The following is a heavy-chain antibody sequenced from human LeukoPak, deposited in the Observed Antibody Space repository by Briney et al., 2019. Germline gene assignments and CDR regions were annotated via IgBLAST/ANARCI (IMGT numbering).Heavy chain of an antibody. CDR3: ARHPYPI. CDR1: GGSISSSY. V-gene: IGHV4-59*08. Sequence: PSETLSLTCTVSGGSISSSYWSWIRQPPGKGLEWIGYISYIGSTNYNPSLKSRITISLDTSRNQFSLKLSSVTAAGTAVYYCARHPYPIWGQGTLVTVSS. J-gene: IGHJ4*02. CDR2: ISYIGST. D-gene: IGHD2-2*02.